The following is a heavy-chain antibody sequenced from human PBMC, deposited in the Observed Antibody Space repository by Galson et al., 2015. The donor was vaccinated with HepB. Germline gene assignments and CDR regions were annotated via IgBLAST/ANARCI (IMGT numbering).Heavy chain of an antibody. V-gene: IGHV1-69*13. CDR2: IIPIFGTA. CDR3: ARSQIYTRAGYSSSWYDAYAFDI. Sequence: SVKVSCKASGGTFSSYAISWVRQAPGQGLEWMGGIIPIFGTANYAQKFQGRVTITADESTSTAYMELSSLRSEDTAVYYCARSQIYTRAGYSSSWYDAYAFDIWGQGTMVTVSS. J-gene: IGHJ3*02. D-gene: IGHD6-13*01. CDR1: GGTFSSYA.